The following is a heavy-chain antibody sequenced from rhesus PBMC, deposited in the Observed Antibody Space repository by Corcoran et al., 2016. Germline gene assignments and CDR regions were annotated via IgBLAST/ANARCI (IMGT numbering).Heavy chain of an antibody. CDR1: GLTFSSYG. D-gene: IGHD5-42*01. CDR3: ARTPREYSGYSYRPYWYFDL. CDR2: ILYDGSKK. Sequence: EVQLVESGGGVVQPGGSLRLSCAASGLTFSSYGMHWVRQAPGKGLEWVAVILYDGSKKYYADSVKDRFTFSRDNSKNMLYLQMNNLKLEDTAVYYCARTPREYSGYSYRPYWYFDLWGPGTPITISS. J-gene: IGHJ2*01. V-gene: IGHV3-54*02.